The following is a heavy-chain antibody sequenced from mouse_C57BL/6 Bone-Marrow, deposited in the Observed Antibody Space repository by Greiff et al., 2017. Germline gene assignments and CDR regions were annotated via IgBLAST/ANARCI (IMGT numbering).Heavy chain of an antibody. Sequence: QVQLQQSGAELARPGASVKLSCKASGYTFTSYGISWVKQRTGQGLEWIGEIYPRSGNTYYNEKFKGKATLTVDKSSSTAYMELRSLTCEDAAVYFCAVYSGFAYWGQGTLVTVSA. CDR2: IYPRSGNT. CDR1: GYTFTSYG. V-gene: IGHV1-81*01. D-gene: IGHD1-3*01. CDR3: AVYSGFAY. J-gene: IGHJ3*01.